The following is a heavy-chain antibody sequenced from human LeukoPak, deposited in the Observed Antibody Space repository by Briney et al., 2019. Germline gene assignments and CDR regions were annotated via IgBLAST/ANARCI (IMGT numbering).Heavy chain of an antibody. CDR1: GFTFTTYA. D-gene: IGHD1-26*01. J-gene: IGHJ4*02. Sequence: PGGSLRLSCAASGFTFTTYAMSWVRQAPGKGLEWVSGISGSGSSTYYADSVKGRFTISRDNFKNTLYLQMNSLRAEDTAVYYCAKDDAGSYVSYFDYWGQGTLVTVSS. CDR3: AKDDAGSYVSYFDY. V-gene: IGHV3-23*01. CDR2: ISGSGSST.